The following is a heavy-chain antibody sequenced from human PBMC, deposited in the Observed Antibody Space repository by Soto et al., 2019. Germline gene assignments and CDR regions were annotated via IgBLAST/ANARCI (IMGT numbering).Heavy chain of an antibody. CDR3: ARDRYCSGGSCYYYGMDV. CDR2: IYHSGST. J-gene: IGHJ6*02. Sequence: SETLSLTCAVSGGSISSSNWWSWVRQPPGKGLEWIGEIYHSGSTNYNPSLKSRVTISVDKSKNQFSLKLSSVTAADTAVYYCARDRYCSGGSCYYYGMDVWGQGTTVTVSS. D-gene: IGHD2-15*01. CDR1: GGSISSSNW. V-gene: IGHV4-4*02.